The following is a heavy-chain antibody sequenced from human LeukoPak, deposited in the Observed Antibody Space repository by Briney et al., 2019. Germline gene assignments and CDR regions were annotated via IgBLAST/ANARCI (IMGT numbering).Heavy chain of an antibody. V-gene: IGHV1-8*01. Sequence: ASVKVSCKASGYTFTSYDINWVRQATGQGLEWMGWMNPNSGNTGYAQKFQGRVTMTRNTSISTAYMELSSLRSEDTALYYCATHSSRWYDHDAFDIWGQGTMVTVSS. CDR3: ATHSSRWYDHDAFDI. D-gene: IGHD6-19*01. J-gene: IGHJ3*02. CDR2: MNPNSGNT. CDR1: GYTFTSYD.